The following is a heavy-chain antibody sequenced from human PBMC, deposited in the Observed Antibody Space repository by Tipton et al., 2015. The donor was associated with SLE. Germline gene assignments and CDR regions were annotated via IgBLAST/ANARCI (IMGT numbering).Heavy chain of an antibody. CDR1: GGSISSGSYY. J-gene: IGHJ3*02. Sequence: TLSLTCTVSGGSISSGSYYWSWIRQPAGKGLEWIGYIYTSGSTNYNPSLKSRVTISVDTSKNQFSLKLSSVTAADTAVYYCARANSIARDAFDIWGQGTMVTVSS. CDR3: ARANSIARDAFDI. CDR2: IYTSGST. V-gene: IGHV4-61*09. D-gene: IGHD4-23*01.